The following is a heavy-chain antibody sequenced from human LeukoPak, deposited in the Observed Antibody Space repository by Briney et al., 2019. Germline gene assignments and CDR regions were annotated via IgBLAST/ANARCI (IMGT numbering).Heavy chain of an antibody. J-gene: IGHJ4*02. CDR3: ARSGYQGDYFDY. CDR1: GFTFSSNW. D-gene: IGHD5-12*01. V-gene: IGHV3-7*01. Sequence: GGSLRLSCAASGFTFSSNWMSWVRQAAGKGLEWVANIKQDGSEKYYVDSVKGRFTISRDNAKNSLYLQMNSLRAEDTAVYYCARSGYQGDYFDYWGQGTLVTVSS. CDR2: IKQDGSEK.